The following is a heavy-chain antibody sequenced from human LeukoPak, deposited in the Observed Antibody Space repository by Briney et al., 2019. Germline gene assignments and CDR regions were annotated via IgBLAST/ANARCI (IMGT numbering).Heavy chain of an antibody. V-gene: IGHV3-30*02. Sequence: GGSLRLSCAASGFTFSSYGMHWVRQAPGKGLEWVAFIRYDGSNKYYADSVKGRFTISRDNSKNTLYLQMNSLRAEDTAVYYCAKSSSSSWPYYYMDVWGKGTTVTVSS. CDR1: GFTFSSYG. CDR2: IRYDGSNK. D-gene: IGHD6-6*01. J-gene: IGHJ6*03. CDR3: AKSSSSSWPYYYMDV.